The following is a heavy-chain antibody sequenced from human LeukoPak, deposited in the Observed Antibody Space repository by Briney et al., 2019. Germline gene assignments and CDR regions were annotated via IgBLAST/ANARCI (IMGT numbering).Heavy chain of an antibody. J-gene: IGHJ4*02. D-gene: IGHD3-10*01. CDR2: IYSGGTT. CDR3: ARDSPYYYGSGSYYPDY. CDR1: GFTVSSSY. Sequence: PGGSLRLSCAASGFTVSSSYMSWVRQAPGKGLEWVSIIYSGGTTYYADSVKGRFTISRDNAKNSLYLQMNSLRAEDTAVYYCARDSPYYYGSGSYYPDYWGQGTLVTVSS. V-gene: IGHV3-66*01.